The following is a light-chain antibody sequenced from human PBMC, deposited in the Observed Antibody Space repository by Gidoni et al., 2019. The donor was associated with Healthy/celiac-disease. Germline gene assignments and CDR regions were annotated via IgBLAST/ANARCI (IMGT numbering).Light chain of an antibody. Sequence: DFVMTQSPDSLAVSLGERATINCKSSQSVLYSSNNKNYLAWYQQKPGHPPKLLIYWASTRESGVPDRFSGGGSATDFTLTISSLQAEDVAIYYCQQYYSTPLFGGXTKVEIK. CDR2: WAS. J-gene: IGKJ4*01. CDR1: QSVLYSSNNKNY. V-gene: IGKV4-1*01. CDR3: QQYYSTPL.